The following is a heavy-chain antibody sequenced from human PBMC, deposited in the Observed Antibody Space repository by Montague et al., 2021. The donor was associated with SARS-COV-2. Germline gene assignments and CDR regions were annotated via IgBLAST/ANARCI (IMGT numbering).Heavy chain of an antibody. J-gene: IGHJ6*02. V-gene: IGHV4-34*01. Sequence: SDTLSLTCAVYGGSFSVHYWTWIRQPPGKGLEWIGQINQSGSTKXNPSLKSRVTISIDTSKNQFSLKMTSMTAADTGVYYCARYRRRFAEIYDTYYDYGLNVWGQGTTVTVFS. CDR3: ARYRRRFAEIYDTYYDYGLNV. CDR2: INQSGST. D-gene: IGHD3-10*01. CDR1: GGSFSVHY.